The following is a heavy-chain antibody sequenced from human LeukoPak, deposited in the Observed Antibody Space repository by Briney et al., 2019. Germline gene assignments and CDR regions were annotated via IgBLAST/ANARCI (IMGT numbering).Heavy chain of an antibody. Sequence: NPSETLSLTCTVSGVSISSSNSYWGWIRQPPGKGLEWIGSIYYSGSTYYNPSLKSRVTISVDTSKNQFSLKLSSVTAADTAVYYCARVRGIGWFDPWGQGTLVTVSS. D-gene: IGHD6-13*01. CDR2: IYYSGST. CDR1: GVSISSSNSY. V-gene: IGHV4-39*07. CDR3: ARVRGIGWFDP. J-gene: IGHJ5*02.